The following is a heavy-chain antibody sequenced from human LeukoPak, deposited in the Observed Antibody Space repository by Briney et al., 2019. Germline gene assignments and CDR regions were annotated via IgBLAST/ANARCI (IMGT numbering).Heavy chain of an antibody. D-gene: IGHD1-26*01. CDR1: GFTFSSYA. CDR2: ISGSGGST. CDR3: AKGAWDVGAMIG. J-gene: IGHJ4*02. Sequence: GGSLRLSCAASGFTFSSYAMSWVRQAPGKGLEGVSAISGSGGSTYYADSVKGRFTIPRDNSKNTLYLQMNSLRDEDTAVYYCAKGAWDVGAMIGWGQGTLVTVSS. V-gene: IGHV3-23*01.